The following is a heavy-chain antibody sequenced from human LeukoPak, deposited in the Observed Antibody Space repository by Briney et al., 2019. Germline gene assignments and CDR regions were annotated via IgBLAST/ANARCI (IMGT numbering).Heavy chain of an antibody. CDR3: ARDGDFWSAQGAFDI. D-gene: IGHD3-3*01. J-gene: IGHJ3*02. V-gene: IGHV3-23*01. Sequence: GGSLRLSCAASGFTFSSYAMTWVRQAPGKGLEWVSGISGSGDSTFYADSVKGRFTISRDNSKKTLYLQMNSLRAEDTAVYYCARDGDFWSAQGAFDIWGQGTMVTVSS. CDR2: ISGSGDST. CDR1: GFTFSSYA.